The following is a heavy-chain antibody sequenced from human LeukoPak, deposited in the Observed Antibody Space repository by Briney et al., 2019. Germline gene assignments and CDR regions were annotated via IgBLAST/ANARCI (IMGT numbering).Heavy chain of an antibody. Sequence: GGSLRLSCAASGFTFSSYGMHWVRQAPGKGLEWVAVIWYDGSNKYYADSVKGRFTISRDNSKNTLYLQMNSLRAEDTAVYYCAKDGYCSSTSCEIGWFDPWGQGTLVTVSS. D-gene: IGHD2-2*03. V-gene: IGHV3-33*06. CDR3: AKDGYCSSTSCEIGWFDP. CDR2: IWYDGSNK. CDR1: GFTFSSYG. J-gene: IGHJ5*02.